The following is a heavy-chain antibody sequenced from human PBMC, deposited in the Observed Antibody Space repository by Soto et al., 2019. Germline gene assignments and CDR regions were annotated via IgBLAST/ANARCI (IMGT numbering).Heavy chain of an antibody. J-gene: IGHJ6*02. V-gene: IGHV3-23*01. D-gene: IGHD6-13*01. CDR2: ISGSGGST. CDR3: AKDPAGTTRYYFFSGMDV. Sequence: PGGSLRLSCAASGFTFSSYAMSWVRQAPGKGLEWVSAISGSGGSTYYADSVKGRFTISRDNSKNTLYLQMNSLRAEDTAVYYCAKDPAGTTRYYFFSGMDVWCQGATDNVSS. CDR1: GFTFSSYA.